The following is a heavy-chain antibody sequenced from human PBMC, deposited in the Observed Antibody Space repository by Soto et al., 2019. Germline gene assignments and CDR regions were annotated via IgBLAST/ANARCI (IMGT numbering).Heavy chain of an antibody. CDR1: GGSFSGYY. V-gene: IGHV4-34*01. J-gene: IGHJ4*02. D-gene: IGHD3-16*01. CDR3: ARGSDGWVTTVPFDY. CDR2: INHSGST. Sequence: KASETLSLTCAVYGGSFSGYYWSWIRQPPGKGLEWIGEINHSGSTNYNPSLKSRVTISVDTSKNQFSLKLSSVTAADTAVYYCARGSDGWVTTVPFDYWGQGTLVTVSS.